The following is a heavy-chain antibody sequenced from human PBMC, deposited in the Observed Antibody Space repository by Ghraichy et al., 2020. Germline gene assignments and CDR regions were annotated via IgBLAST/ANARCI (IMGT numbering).Heavy chain of an antibody. J-gene: IGHJ4*02. V-gene: IGHV4-39*02. Sequence: SQTLSLTCTVSGGSISTTSYHWGWVRQPPGKGLEWIGSIFYSGNTYYSPSLQSRVTISVDTSKNRFSLTLSSMTAADTAVYFCTREAAVAADYWGQGTLVTVSS. CDR1: GGSISTTSYH. CDR3: TREAAVAADY. CDR2: IFYSGNT. D-gene: IGHD6-19*01.